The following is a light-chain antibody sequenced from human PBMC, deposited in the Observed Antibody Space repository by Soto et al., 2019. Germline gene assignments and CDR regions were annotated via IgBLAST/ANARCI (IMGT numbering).Light chain of an antibody. CDR3: SSYTSSSTL. V-gene: IGLV2-14*01. CDR1: SSDVGSYNY. J-gene: IGLJ1*01. CDR2: EVS. Sequence: QSVLTQPASVSGSPGQSITISCTGTSSDVGSYNYVSWYQQHPGKAPKLMIYEVSDRPSGISSRFSGSKSGNTASLTISGLQNEDEADHYCSSYTSSSTLFGTGTKLTVL.